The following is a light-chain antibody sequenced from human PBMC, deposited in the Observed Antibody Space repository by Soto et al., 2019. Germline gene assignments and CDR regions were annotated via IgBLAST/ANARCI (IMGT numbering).Light chain of an antibody. V-gene: IGKV3-20*01. CDR2: GAS. J-gene: IGKJ1*01. CDR1: QSVSSSY. CDR3: QHYGTSTTWT. Sequence: ETVLTQSPGTLSLSPGERATLSCRASQSVSSSYLTWYQQKPGQAPRLLIYGASSRATGIPDRFSGSGSGTDFTLTISRLEPEDFAVYYCQHYGTSTTWTFGQGTKVEIK.